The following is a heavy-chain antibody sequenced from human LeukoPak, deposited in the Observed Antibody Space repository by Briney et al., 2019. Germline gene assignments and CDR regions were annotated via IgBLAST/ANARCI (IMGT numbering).Heavy chain of an antibody. CDR1: GGSISSGSYY. CDR2: IYTSGST. Sequence: TSETLSRTCTVSGGSISSGSYYWSWIRQPAGKGLEWIGRIYTSGSTNYNPSLKSRVSISVDTSKNQFSLKLSSVTAADTAVYYCARDHGYSYGYSLNGHFDYWGQGTLVTVSS. V-gene: IGHV4-61*02. CDR3: ARDHGYSYGYSLNGHFDY. D-gene: IGHD5-18*01. J-gene: IGHJ4*02.